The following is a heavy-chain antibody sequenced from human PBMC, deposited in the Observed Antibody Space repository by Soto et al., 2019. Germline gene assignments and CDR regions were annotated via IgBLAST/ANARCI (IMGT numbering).Heavy chain of an antibody. Sequence: QVQLVQSGAEVKKPGSSVRVSCKASGATLDTFINYGITWVRQAPGQGLEWMGGIIPVFGAANHAQKFQGRVTISADESTRTVNMELSSLRSDDTAVYYCARRAATKILVLMYDALEIWGQGTMVTVSS. J-gene: IGHJ3*02. CDR1: GATLDTFINYG. D-gene: IGHD5-12*01. CDR2: IIPVFGAA. V-gene: IGHV1-69*12. CDR3: ARRAATKILVLMYDALEI.